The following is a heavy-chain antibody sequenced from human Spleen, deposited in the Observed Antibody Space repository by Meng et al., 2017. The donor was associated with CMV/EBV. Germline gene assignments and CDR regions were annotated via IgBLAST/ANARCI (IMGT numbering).Heavy chain of an antibody. CDR2: ISSSSSYI. CDR3: ARAPVAALYYFDY. J-gene: IGHJ4*02. D-gene: IGHD6-6*01. V-gene: IGHV3-21*01. CDR1: GFTFSSYS. Sequence: LSLTCAASGFTFSSYSMNWVRQAPGKGLEWVSSISSSSSYIYYADSVKGRFTISRDNAKNSLYLQMNSLRAEDTAVYYCARAPVAALYYFDYWGQGTLVTVSS.